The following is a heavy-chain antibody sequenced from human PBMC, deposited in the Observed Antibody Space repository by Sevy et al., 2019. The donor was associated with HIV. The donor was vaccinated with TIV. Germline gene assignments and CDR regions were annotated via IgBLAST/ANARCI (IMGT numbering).Heavy chain of an antibody. J-gene: IGHJ4*02. D-gene: IGHD3-16*01. CDR3: GGGGGGH. CDR1: GFIFSNSW. CDR2: IKPDGSDK. V-gene: IGHV3-7*04. Sequence: GGSLRLSCAASGFIFSNSWMGWVRQAPGRGLECVAAIKPDGSDKYYVDSVKGRFIVSRANAKNSLFLKMNSLRDEDTAVYFCGGGGGGHWGQGALVTVSS.